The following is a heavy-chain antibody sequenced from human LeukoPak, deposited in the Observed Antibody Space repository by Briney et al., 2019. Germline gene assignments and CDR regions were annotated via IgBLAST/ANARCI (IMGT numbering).Heavy chain of an antibody. CDR3: ARHGLTGDVFDLDY. D-gene: IGHD7-27*01. CDR1: GYSFTSYS. V-gene: IGHV5-51*01. Sequence: GEPLKISCKGSGYSFTSYSIGWVRQLPGKGLEWMGIIYPGDSDTRYSPSFQGQVTISADKSISTAYLKWSSLKASDTAMYYCARHGLTGDVFDLDYWGQGTLVTVSS. CDR2: IYPGDSDT. J-gene: IGHJ4*02.